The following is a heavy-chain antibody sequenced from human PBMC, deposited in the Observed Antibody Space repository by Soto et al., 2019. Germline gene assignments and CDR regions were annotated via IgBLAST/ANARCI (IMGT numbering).Heavy chain of an antibody. J-gene: IGHJ3*02. Sequence: SETPSLTCTVSGGSISSSSYYWGWIRQPPGKGLEWIGSIYYSGSTYYNPSLKSRVTISVDTSKNQFSLKLSSVTAADTAVYYCARHRLAPSDAFDIWGQGTVVTVSS. CDR1: GGSISSSSYY. CDR3: ARHRLAPSDAFDI. V-gene: IGHV4-39*01. CDR2: IYYSGST.